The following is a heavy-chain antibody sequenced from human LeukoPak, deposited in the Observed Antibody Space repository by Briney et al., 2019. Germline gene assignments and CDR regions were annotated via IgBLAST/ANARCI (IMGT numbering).Heavy chain of an antibody. CDR3: AGGGVDTAMLDY. J-gene: IGHJ4*02. D-gene: IGHD5-18*01. Sequence: SETLSLTCTVSGYSISSGYYWGWIRPPPGKGLEGIGNIYHSGSTYYNPSLKRRVTISVDTTKNQFSLKLSSVTAADTAVYYCAGGGVDTAMLDYWGQGTLVTVSS. V-gene: IGHV4-38-2*02. CDR1: GYSISSGYY. CDR2: IYHSGST.